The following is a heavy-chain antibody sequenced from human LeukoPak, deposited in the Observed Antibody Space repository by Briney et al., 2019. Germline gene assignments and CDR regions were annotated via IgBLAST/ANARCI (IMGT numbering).Heavy chain of an antibody. Sequence: SETLSLTCTVSGGSISSSSYYWGWIRQPPGKGLEWIGSIYYSGSTYYNPSLKSRVTISVDTSKNQFSLKLSSVTAADTAVYYCARDGDSWYMDVWGKGTTVTVSS. D-gene: IGHD7-27*01. CDR2: IYYSGST. CDR3: ARDGDSWYMDV. CDR1: GGSISSSSYY. V-gene: IGHV4-39*07. J-gene: IGHJ6*03.